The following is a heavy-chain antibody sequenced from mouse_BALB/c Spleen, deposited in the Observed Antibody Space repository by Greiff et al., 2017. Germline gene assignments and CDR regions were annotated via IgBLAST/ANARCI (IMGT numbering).Heavy chain of an antibody. V-gene: IGHV1S22*01. Sequence: LQQPGSELVRPGASVKLSCKASGYTFTSYWMHWVKQRHGQGLEWIGNIYPGSGSTNYDEKFKSKGTLTVDTSSSTAYMHLSSLTSEDSAVYYCTRVRGRYGNYDFDYWGQGTTLTVSS. CDR1: GYTFTSYW. J-gene: IGHJ2*01. CDR3: TRVRGRYGNYDFDY. CDR2: IYPGSGST. D-gene: IGHD2-10*02.